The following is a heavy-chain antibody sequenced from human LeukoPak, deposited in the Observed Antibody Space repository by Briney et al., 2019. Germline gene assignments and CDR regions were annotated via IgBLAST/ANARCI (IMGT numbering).Heavy chain of an antibody. J-gene: IGHJ4*02. CDR3: ARVGVLSSSWLLY. V-gene: IGHV3-48*03. Sequence: PGGSLRLSCAASGFTFSTYEMNWVRQAPGKGLEWVSSISSRAGTIYYADSVKGRFTISRDNAKNSLHLQMNTLRAEDTAVYYCARVGVLSSSWLLYWGQGTLVTVSS. CDR2: ISSRAGTI. D-gene: IGHD6-13*01. CDR1: GFTFSTYE.